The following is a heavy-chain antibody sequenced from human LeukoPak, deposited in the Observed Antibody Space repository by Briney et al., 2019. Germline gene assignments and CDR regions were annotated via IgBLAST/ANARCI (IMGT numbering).Heavy chain of an antibody. CDR1: GYTFTSYG. V-gene: IGHV1-8*02. CDR3: ARELRITMVRGTSPPGY. J-gene: IGHJ4*02. D-gene: IGHD3-10*01. Sequence: GASVKVSCKASGYTFTSYGISWVRQAPGQGLEWMGWMNPNSGNTGYAQKFQGRVTMTRNTSISTAYMELSSLRSEDTAVYYCARELRITMVRGTSPPGYWGQGTLVTVSS. CDR2: MNPNSGNT.